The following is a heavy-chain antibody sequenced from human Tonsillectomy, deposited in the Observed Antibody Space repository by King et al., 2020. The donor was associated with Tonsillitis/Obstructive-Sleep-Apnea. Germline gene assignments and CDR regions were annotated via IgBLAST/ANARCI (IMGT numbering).Heavy chain of an antibody. D-gene: IGHD3-16*01. J-gene: IGHJ3*02. CDR1: GFTFSHAW. V-gene: IGHV3-15*01. CDR2: IKSKTDGGTT. Sequence: VQLVESGGGLVKPGGSLRLSCAASGFTFSHAWMSWVRQAPGKGLEWVGRIKSKTDGGTTDYAAPVKGRFTISRDDSKDTLYLQMNSLKTEDTAVYYCATDTSYTWYLFVDAFDIWGQGTMVTVSS. CDR3: ATDTSYTWYLFVDAFDI.